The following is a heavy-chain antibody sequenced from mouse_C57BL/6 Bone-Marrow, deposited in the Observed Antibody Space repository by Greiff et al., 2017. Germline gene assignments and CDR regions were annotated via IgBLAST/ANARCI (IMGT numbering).Heavy chain of an antibody. CDR2: IDPENGDT. CDR3: TTEGFFDY. D-gene: IGHD3-3*01. V-gene: IGHV14-4*01. CDR1: GFNIKDDY. J-gene: IGHJ2*01. Sequence: EVKLVESGAELVRPGASVKLSCTASGFNIKDDYMHWVKQRPEQGLEWIGWIDPENGDTEYASKFQGKATITADTSSNTAYLQLSSLTSEDTAVYYCTTEGFFDYWGQGTTRTVSS.